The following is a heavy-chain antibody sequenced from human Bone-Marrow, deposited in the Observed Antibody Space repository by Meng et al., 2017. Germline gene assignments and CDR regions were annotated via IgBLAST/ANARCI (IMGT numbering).Heavy chain of an antibody. CDR3: ARGIVVVPAGYGMDV. V-gene: IGHV1-69*05. J-gene: IGHJ6*02. D-gene: IGHD2-2*01. Sequence: SVKVSCKASGGTFSSYAISWVRQAPGQGLEWMGGIIPIFGTANYAQKFQGRVTITTDESTSTAYMKLSSLRSEDTAVYYCARGIVVVPAGYGMDVWGQGTTVTVSS. CDR2: IIPIFGTA. CDR1: GGTFSSYA.